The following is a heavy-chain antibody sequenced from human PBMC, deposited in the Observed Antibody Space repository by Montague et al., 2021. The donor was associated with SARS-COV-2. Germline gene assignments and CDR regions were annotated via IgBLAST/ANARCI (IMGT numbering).Heavy chain of an antibody. V-gene: IGHV4-4*07. CDR3: ARDGADYSFSDYPEMDV. CDR2: LYTSGST. D-gene: IGHD5-12*01. Sequence: SETLSLTCTVSGASVRTYYWSWIRQSAGKKLEWMGRLYTSGSTYYNSSSKSRVTMSLDTSKNIFSLYLRSMTAADTAVCYCARDGADYSFSDYPEMDVWGQGIAVTVSS. CDR1: GASVRTYY. J-gene: IGHJ6*02.